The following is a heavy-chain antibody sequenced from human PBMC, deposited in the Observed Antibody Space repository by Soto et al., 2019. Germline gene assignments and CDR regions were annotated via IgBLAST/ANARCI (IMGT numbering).Heavy chain of an antibody. CDR1: QYTFTNFY. J-gene: IGHJ4*02. V-gene: IGHV1-2*02. CDR3: ATSSDWSPLLDY. Sequence: ASVKVSCMASQYTFTNFYLHWVRQAPGQRPDWVGWINNGGGTIYAQKFQGRLTMTRDTSITTAYMELSRLSSDDTAFYYCATSSDWSPLLDYWGQGTLVTVSS. CDR2: INNGGGT. D-gene: IGHD6-19*01.